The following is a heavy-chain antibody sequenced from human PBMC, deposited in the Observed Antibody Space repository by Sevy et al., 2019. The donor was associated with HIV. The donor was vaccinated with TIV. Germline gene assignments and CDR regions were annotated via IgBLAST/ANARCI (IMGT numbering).Heavy chain of an antibody. D-gene: IGHD4-17*01. CDR1: GFLFSSYE. Sequence: GGSLRLSCAASGFLFSSYEMNWVRQIPGKGLEWISFISSSATLIYYGDSVRGGFTISRDNAKNSLYLQMNSLRAEDTGVYYCTRDLPPSATTVAHFDYWGQGTLVTVSS. CDR3: TRDLPPSATTVAHFDY. CDR2: ISSSATLI. V-gene: IGHV3-48*03. J-gene: IGHJ4*02.